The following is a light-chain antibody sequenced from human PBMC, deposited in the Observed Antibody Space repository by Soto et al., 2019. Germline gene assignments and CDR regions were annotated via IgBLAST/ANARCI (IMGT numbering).Light chain of an antibody. CDR1: QSVSRN. Sequence: DIVMTQSPATLSVSPGERATLSCRASQSVSRNFAWYQQTPGQAPRLLIYGASTRATGIPVRFSGSGSGTEFTLTITSLQSEDFAVYYCQQYNSLPLTFGGGTKVEIK. V-gene: IGKV3-15*01. J-gene: IGKJ4*01. CDR3: QQYNSLPLT. CDR2: GAS.